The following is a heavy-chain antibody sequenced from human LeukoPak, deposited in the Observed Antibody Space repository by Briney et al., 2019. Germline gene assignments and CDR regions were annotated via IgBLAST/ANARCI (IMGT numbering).Heavy chain of an antibody. CDR2: IRKKAYGGIT. CDR3: ARDDSPDDY. J-gene: IGHJ4*02. D-gene: IGHD3-22*01. CDR1: GFTFGAYR. Sequence: GGSLRLSCTASGFTFGAYRMSWVRQAPGEGLEWVGFIRKKAYGGITEYAASVKGRFTISRDDSKSIAYLQMNSLKTEDTAVYYCARDDSPDDYWGQGTLVTVSS. V-gene: IGHV3-49*04.